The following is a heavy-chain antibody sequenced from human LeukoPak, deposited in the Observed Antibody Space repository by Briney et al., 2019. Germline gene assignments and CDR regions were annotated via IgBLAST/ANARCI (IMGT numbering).Heavy chain of an antibody. V-gene: IGHV3-74*01. CDR2: INEDGSFV. D-gene: IGHD7-27*01. J-gene: IGHJ6*02. Sequence: GGSLRLSCAASGPTFSSHWVHWVRQAPGKGLVWVARINEDGSFVSYADPVKGRFTISRDNAKNTLYLQMNSLRADDTAVYYCADFGINWGLSVWGQGATVTVSS. CDR1: GPTFSSHW. CDR3: ADFGINWGLSV.